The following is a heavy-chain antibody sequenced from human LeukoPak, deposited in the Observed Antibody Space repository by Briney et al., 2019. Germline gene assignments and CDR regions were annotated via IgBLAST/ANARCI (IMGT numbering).Heavy chain of an antibody. Sequence: ASVKVSCKASGGTFSSYAISWVRQAPGQGLEWMGWINSNSGGTGSAQKFQDRVTMTRDTSISTAYMELSRLRSDDTAVYYCARETLLGTKDFDYWGQGTLVTVSS. CDR2: INSNSGGT. D-gene: IGHD7-27*01. J-gene: IGHJ4*02. CDR1: GGTFSSYA. V-gene: IGHV1-2*02. CDR3: ARETLLGTKDFDY.